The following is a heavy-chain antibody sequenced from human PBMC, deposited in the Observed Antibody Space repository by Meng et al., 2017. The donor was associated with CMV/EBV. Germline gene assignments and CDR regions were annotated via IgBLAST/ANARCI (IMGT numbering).Heavy chain of an antibody. Sequence: GESLKISCAASGFTFSSYWMSWVRQAPGKGLEWVANIKQDGSEKYYVDSVKGRFTISRDSAKNSLYLQMNSLRAEDTAVYYCARDFLTGDYWGQGTLVTVSS. V-gene: IGHV3-7*01. J-gene: IGHJ4*02. CDR2: IKQDGSEK. D-gene: IGHD7-27*01. CDR1: GFTFSSYW. CDR3: ARDFLTGDY.